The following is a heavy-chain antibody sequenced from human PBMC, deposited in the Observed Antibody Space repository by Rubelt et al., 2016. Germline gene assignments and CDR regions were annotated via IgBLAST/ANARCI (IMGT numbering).Heavy chain of an antibody. Sequence: YSMNWVRQAPGKGLEWVSSISSSSSYIYYADSVKGRFTISRDNAKNSLYLQMNSLRAEDTAVYYCAGIHDSTPLLWFGEYGMDVWGQGTTVTVSS. CDR1: YS. CDR3: AGIHDSTPLLWFGEYGMDV. CDR2: ISSSSSYI. D-gene: IGHD3-10*01. J-gene: IGHJ6*02. V-gene: IGHV3-21*01.